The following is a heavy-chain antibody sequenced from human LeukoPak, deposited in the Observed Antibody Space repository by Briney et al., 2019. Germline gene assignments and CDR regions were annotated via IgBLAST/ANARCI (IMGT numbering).Heavy chain of an antibody. CDR1: GSTFSSYA. D-gene: IGHD5-12*01. V-gene: IGHV3-30*04. Sequence: GRSLRLSCAASGSTFSSYAMHWVRQAPGKGLEWVAVISYDGSNKYYADSVKGRFTISRDNSKNTLYLQMNSLRAEDTAVYYCARASKVATEFDYWGQGTLVTVSS. CDR2: ISYDGSNK. CDR3: ARASKVATEFDY. J-gene: IGHJ4*02.